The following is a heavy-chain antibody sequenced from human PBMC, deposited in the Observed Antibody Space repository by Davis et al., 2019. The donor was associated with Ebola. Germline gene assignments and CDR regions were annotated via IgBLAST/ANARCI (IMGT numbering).Heavy chain of an antibody. J-gene: IGHJ3*01. V-gene: IGHV3-23*01. D-gene: IGHD6-19*01. CDR1: GFVFRNYV. Sequence: GESLKISCAASGFVFRNYVMSWVRQAPGKGLEWVSTLGLGADTYYADSVKGRFTISRDNSKNTLYLQMNSLRVEDTAIYYCAKDTSNVWSDVWGPGTMVTVSS. CDR2: LGLGADT. CDR3: AKDTSNVWSDV.